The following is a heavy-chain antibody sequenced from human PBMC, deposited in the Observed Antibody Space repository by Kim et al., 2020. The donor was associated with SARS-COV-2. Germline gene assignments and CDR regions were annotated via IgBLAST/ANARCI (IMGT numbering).Heavy chain of an antibody. CDR2: ST. CDR3: ARDRNGPFDY. Sequence: STSYAQKFQDRVTMTRDTSTSTVYMELSSLRSEDTAVYYCARDRNGPFDYWGQGTLVTVSS. V-gene: IGHV1-46*01. J-gene: IGHJ4*02. D-gene: IGHD1-1*01.